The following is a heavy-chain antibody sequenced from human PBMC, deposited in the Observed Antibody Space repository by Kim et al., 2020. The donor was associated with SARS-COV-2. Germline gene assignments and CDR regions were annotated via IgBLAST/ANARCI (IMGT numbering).Heavy chain of an antibody. D-gene: IGHD3-22*01. CDR1: GVTFSRSA. CDR2: ISYDGSNK. CDR3: AVRGDSSAYSSVADAFDI. Sequence: GGSLRLSCAASGVTFSRSAVHWVRQAPGKGLDWVAVISYDGSNKYYADSVKGRFTISRDISENTLYLQMNSLRAEDTAVYYCAVRGDSSAYSSVADAFDIWGQGTMVTVSS. J-gene: IGHJ3*02. V-gene: IGHV3-30-3*01.